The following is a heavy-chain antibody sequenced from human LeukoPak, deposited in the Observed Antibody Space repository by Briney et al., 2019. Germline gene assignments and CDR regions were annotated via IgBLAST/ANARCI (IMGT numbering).Heavy chain of an antibody. CDR2: IYTSGST. J-gene: IGHJ4*02. Sequence: SETLSLTCTVSGGSISSYYWSWIRQPAGKGLEWIGRIYTSGSTNYNPSLKSRVTMSVDTSKNQFSLKLSSVTAADTAVYYCARGNYCSGGSCYDGAFDYWGQGTLVTVSS. V-gene: IGHV4-4*07. CDR1: GGSISSYY. CDR3: ARGNYCSGGSCYDGAFDY. D-gene: IGHD2-15*01.